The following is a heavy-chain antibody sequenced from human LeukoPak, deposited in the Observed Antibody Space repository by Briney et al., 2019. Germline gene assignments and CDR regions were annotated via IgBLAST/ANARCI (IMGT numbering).Heavy chain of an antibody. J-gene: IGHJ4*02. CDR1: GYTFTGYY. CDR3: ARYYYDSSGYNFDY. D-gene: IGHD3-22*01. Sequence: GASVKVSCKASGYTFTGYYMHWVRQAPGRGLEWMGRINPNSGGTNYAQKFQGRVTMIRDTSISTAYMELSRLRSDDTAVYYCARYYYDSSGYNFDYWGQGTLVTVSS. V-gene: IGHV1-2*06. CDR2: INPNSGGT.